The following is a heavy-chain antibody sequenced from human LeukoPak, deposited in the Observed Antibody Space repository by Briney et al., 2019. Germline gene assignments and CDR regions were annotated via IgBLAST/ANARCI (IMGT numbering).Heavy chain of an antibody. CDR2: INPNSGGT. CDR3: ARVFIAAAGTDY. V-gene: IGHV1-2*02. Sequence: ASVKVSCKASGYTFTGYYMHWVRQAPGQGLGWMGWINPNSGGTNYAQKFQGRVTMTRDTSISTAYMELSRLRSDDTAVYYCARVFIAAAGTDYWGQGTLVTVPS. D-gene: IGHD6-13*01. J-gene: IGHJ4*02. CDR1: GYTFTGYY.